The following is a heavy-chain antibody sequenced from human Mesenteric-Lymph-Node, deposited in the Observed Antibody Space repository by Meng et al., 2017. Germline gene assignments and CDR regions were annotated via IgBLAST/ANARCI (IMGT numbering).Heavy chain of an antibody. CDR1: GGSLISGYYY. V-gene: IGHV4-30-4*01. CDR3: AGDRRGVATVDY. Sequence: QVQLQESGPGLVKPAQTLSRTCTVSGGSLISGYYYWSWIRQPPGKGLEGIGDIYSSGSTYYNPSLKSRITISVDTSKNQFSLRLTSGTAADTAVYYCAGDRRGVATVDYWGQGTLVTVSS. J-gene: IGHJ4*02. D-gene: IGHD5-12*01. CDR2: IYSSGST.